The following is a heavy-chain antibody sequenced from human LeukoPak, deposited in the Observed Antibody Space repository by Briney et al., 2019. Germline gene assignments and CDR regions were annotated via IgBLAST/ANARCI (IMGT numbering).Heavy chain of an antibody. CDR2: IYHSGST. D-gene: IGHD2-15*01. CDR1: GGSISSGGYS. CDR3: ASYCSGGSCYPNDAFDI. V-gene: IGHV4-30-2*01. Sequence: PSQTLSLTCAVSGGSISSGGYSWSWIRQPPGKGLEWIGYIYHSGSTYYNPSLKSRVTISVDRSKNQFSLKLSSATAADTAVYYCASYCSGGSCYPNDAFDIWGKGTMVTVSS. J-gene: IGHJ3*02.